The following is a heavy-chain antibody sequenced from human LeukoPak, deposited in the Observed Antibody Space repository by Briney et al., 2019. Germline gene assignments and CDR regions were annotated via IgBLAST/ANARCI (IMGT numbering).Heavy chain of an antibody. CDR2: ISAGGDET. Sequence: GGSLRLSCVTPGLRFNTYAMSWVRQAPGKGLEWVSAISAGGDETHYADSVKGRFTVSRDNSKNTLFLQMNSLRVEDTAVYYCAQDHLGFGDHWFGYWGQGTLVSVSS. CDR3: AQDHLGFGDHWFGY. CDR1: GLRFNTYA. J-gene: IGHJ4*02. V-gene: IGHV3-23*01. D-gene: IGHD3-10*01.